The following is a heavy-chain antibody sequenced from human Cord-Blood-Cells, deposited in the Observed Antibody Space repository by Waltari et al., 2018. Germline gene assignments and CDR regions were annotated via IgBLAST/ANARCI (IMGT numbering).Heavy chain of an antibody. CDR1: GYTFTCYY. CDR2: INPNRGGT. J-gene: IGHJ2*01. Sequence: QVQLVPSGAGVTKPGASVKVSCKASGYTFTCYYMHWVRPAPGQGLEWMGWINPNRGGTNYAQKFQGRVTRTRDTSISTAYMGLSRLRSDDTAVYYCARDYNWNDRYFDLWGRGTLVTVSS. D-gene: IGHD1-1*01. CDR3: ARDYNWNDRYFDL. V-gene: IGHV1-2*02.